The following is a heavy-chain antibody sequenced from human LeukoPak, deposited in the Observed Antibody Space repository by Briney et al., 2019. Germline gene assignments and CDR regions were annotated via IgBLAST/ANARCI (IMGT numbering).Heavy chain of an antibody. J-gene: IGHJ4*02. V-gene: IGHV1-8*01. D-gene: IGHD3-9*01. Sequence: WVNPSSGVPRYAQKFQGRVTMTRNTSISTAYMELSSLRSEDTAVYYCAKNYDFLTGYASWGQGTLVTVSS. CDR3: AKNYDFLTGYAS. CDR2: VNPSSGVP.